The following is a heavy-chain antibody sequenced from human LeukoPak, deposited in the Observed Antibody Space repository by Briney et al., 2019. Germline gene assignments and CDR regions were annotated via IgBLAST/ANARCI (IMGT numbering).Heavy chain of an antibody. J-gene: IGHJ4*02. CDR1: GLTFSDYE. Sequence: PGGSLRLSCAASGLTFSDYEMSWVRQAPEKGLEWVSYISSSGSTIYYADSVRGRFTISRDNAKNSLYLQMNSLRAEDTAVYYCATLGRRDYPSDYWGQGTLVTVSS. CDR3: ATLGRRDYPSDY. CDR2: ISSSGSTI. D-gene: IGHD4-17*01. V-gene: IGHV3-48*03.